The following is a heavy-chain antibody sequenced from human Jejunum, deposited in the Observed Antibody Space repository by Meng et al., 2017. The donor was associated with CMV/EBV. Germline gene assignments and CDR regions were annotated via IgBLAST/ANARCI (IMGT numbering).Heavy chain of an antibody. J-gene: IGHJ6*02. CDR1: TFSSYA. Sequence: TFSSYAMTWVRQAPGKGLEWVSIIYSGGSAYYTDSVKGRFTISRDNSQDTLYLQMDSLRAEDTAVYYCAKVGQTVRKRYFYGADVWGRGTTVTVSS. V-gene: IGHV3-23*03. D-gene: IGHD1-14*01. CDR3: AKVGQTVRKRYFYGADV. CDR2: IYSGGSA.